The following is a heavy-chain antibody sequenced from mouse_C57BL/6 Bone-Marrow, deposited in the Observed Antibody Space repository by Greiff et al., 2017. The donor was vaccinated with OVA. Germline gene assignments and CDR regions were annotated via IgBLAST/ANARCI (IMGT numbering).Heavy chain of an antibody. CDR2: IYPGNGDT. V-gene: IGHV1-12*01. CDR1: GYTFTSYN. CDR3: ARSRVTTVVRAMDY. D-gene: IGHD1-1*01. Sequence: QVQLKESGAELVRPGASVKMSCKASGYTFTSYNMHWVKQTPRQGLEWIGAIYPGNGDTSYNQKFKGKATLTVDKSSSTAYMQLSSLTSEDSAVYFCARSRVTTVVRAMDYWGQGTSVTVSS. J-gene: IGHJ4*01.